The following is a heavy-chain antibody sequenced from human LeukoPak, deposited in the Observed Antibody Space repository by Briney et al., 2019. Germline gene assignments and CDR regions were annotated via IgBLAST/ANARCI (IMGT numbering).Heavy chain of an antibody. J-gene: IGHJ4*02. CDR2: IYYSGST. CDR1: GGSISSYY. V-gene: IGHV4-59*12. D-gene: IGHD5-12*01. Sequence: SETLSLTCTVSGGSISSYYWSWIRQPPGKGLEWIGYIYYSGSTNYNPSLKSRVTISVDTSKNQFSLKLSSVAAADTAVYYCASTADIVTKVADYWGQGTLVTVSS. CDR3: ASTADIVTKVADY.